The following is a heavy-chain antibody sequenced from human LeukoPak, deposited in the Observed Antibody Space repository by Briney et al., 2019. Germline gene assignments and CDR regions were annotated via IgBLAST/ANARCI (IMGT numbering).Heavy chain of an antibody. CDR2: ISYDGSNK. D-gene: IGHD3-22*01. Sequence: GGSLRLSCAASGFTFSSYGMHWVRQAPGKGLEWVAVISYDGSNKYYADSVKGRFTISRDNSKNSLYLQMNSLRAEDTAVYYCAKVLQFYYDSSGYYAGYYFDYWGQGTLVTVSS. J-gene: IGHJ4*02. CDR1: GFTFSSYG. CDR3: AKVLQFYYDSSGYYAGYYFDY. V-gene: IGHV3-30*18.